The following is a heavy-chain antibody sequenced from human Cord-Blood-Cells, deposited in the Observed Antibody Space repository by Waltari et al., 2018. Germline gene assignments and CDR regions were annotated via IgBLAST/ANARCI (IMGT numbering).Heavy chain of an antibody. CDR1: GFTFSSYA. CDR3: ANPLELRAFDI. V-gene: IGHV3-23*01. Sequence: EVQLLESGGGLVQPGGSLRLSCAASGFTFSSYAMSWVRQAPGKGLEWVSASRGRCGSTYYADSVKGRFTISRDNSKNTLYLQMNSLRAEDTAVYYCANPLELRAFDIWGQGTMVTVSS. D-gene: IGHD1-7*01. J-gene: IGHJ3*02. CDR2: SRGRCGST.